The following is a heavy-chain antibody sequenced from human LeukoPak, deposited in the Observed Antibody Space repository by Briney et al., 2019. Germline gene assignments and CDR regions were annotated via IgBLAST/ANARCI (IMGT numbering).Heavy chain of an antibody. Sequence: SETLSLTCTVSGGSISSSSYYWGWIRQPPGKGLEWIGSIYYSGSTYYNPSLKSRVTISVDTSKNQFSLKLSSVTAADTAVYYCARDSTGATTYYYDSSGPDAFDIWGQGTMVTVSS. D-gene: IGHD3-22*01. CDR2: IYYSGST. CDR1: GGSISSSSYY. CDR3: ARDSTGATTYYYDSSGPDAFDI. V-gene: IGHV4-39*07. J-gene: IGHJ3*02.